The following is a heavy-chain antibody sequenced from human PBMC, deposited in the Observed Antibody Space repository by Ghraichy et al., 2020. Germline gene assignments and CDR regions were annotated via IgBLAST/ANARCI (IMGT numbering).Heavy chain of an antibody. CDR2: INPNSGGT. V-gene: IGHV1-2*02. J-gene: IGHJ5*02. CDR1: GYTFTGYY. Sequence: ASVKVSCKASGYTFTGYYMHWVRQAPGQGLEWMGWINPNSGGTNYAQKFQGRVTMTRDTSISTAYMELSRLRSDDTAVYYCARGRKNYYGSGSYYHWGQGTLVTVSS. D-gene: IGHD3-10*01. CDR3: ARGRKNYYGSGSYYH.